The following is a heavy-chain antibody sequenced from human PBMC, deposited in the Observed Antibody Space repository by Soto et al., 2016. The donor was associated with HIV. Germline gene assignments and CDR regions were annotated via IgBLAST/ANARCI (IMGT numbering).Heavy chain of an antibody. CDR3: ATFLIVGATPDAFDI. D-gene: IGHD1-26*01. V-gene: IGHV1-69*01. CDR1: GGTFSSYA. Sequence: QVQLVQSGAEVKKPGSSVKVSCKASGGTFSSYAISWVRQAPGQGLEWMGGIIPIFGTANYAQKFQGRVTITADESTSTAYMDLSSLRSGDTAVYYCATFLIVGATPDAFDIWAKGQWSPSLQ. J-gene: IGHJ3*02. CDR2: IIPIFGTA.